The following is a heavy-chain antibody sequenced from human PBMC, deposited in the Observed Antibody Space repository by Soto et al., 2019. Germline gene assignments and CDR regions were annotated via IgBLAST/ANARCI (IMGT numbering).Heavy chain of an antibody. V-gene: IGHV3-73*01. D-gene: IGHD3-3*01. J-gene: IGHJ6*02. CDR3: TRHSDDFWSGSPRFYYYYGMDV. CDR2: IRREANRYAT. CDR1: GFTFSGSA. Sequence: PGGSLRLSCAAYGFTFSGSAMHWVRHVSGKGLGWVGCIRREANRYATAYVASVKGRFTISRDDSKNTAYLQMNSLKTEDTAVYYCTRHSDDFWSGSPRFYYYYGMDVWGQGTTVTVSS.